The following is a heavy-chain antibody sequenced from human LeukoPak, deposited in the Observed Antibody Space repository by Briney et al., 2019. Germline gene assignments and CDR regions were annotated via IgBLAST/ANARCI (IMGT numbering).Heavy chain of an antibody. J-gene: IGHJ4*02. Sequence: GASVKVSCKASGYTFTSYYMHWVRQALGQGLEWMGIINPSGGSTSYAQKFQGRVTMTRDTSTSTVYMELSSLRSEDTAVYYCARDPQIGYCSGGSCYVGDYWGQGTLVTVSS. CDR2: INPSGGST. D-gene: IGHD2-15*01. V-gene: IGHV1-46*01. CDR1: GYTFTSYY. CDR3: ARDPQIGYCSGGSCYVGDY.